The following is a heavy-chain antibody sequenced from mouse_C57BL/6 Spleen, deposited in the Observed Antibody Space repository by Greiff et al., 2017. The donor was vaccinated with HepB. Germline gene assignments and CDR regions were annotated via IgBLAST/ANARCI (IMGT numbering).Heavy chain of an antibody. D-gene: IGHD1-1*01. J-gene: IGHJ2*01. CDR2: IDPSDSET. Sequence: QVQLQQPGAELVRPGSSVKLSCKASGYTFTSYWMHWVKQRPIQGLEWIGNIDPSDSETHYNQKFKDKATLTVDKSSSTAYMQLSSLTSEDSAVYYCARWGTTVPFDYWGQGTTLTVSS. CDR3: ARWGTTVPFDY. V-gene: IGHV1-52*01. CDR1: GYTFTSYW.